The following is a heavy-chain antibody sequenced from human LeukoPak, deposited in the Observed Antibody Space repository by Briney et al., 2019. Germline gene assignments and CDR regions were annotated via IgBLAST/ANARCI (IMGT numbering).Heavy chain of an antibody. D-gene: IGHD1-26*01. CDR2: IYYSGST. Sequence: SQTLSLTCTVSGGSISSGNYYWSWIRQPPGKGLEWIGYIYYSGSTNYNPSLKSRVTISVDTSKNQFSLKLSSVTAADTAVYYCARVKLPTKTYDYWGQGTLVTVSS. CDR3: ARVKLPTKTYDY. CDR1: GGSISSGNYY. J-gene: IGHJ4*02. V-gene: IGHV4-61*01.